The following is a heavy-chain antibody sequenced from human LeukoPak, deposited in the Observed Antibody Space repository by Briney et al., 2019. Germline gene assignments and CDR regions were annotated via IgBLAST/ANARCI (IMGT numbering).Heavy chain of an antibody. CDR1: GGSISSSSYY. J-gene: IGHJ4*02. D-gene: IGHD6-19*01. Sequence: SETLSLTCTVSGGSISSSSYYWGWIRQPPGKGLEWIGSIYYSGSTYYNPSLKSRVTISVDTSKNQFSLKLSSVTAADTAVYYCARGIAVAQQTIDYWGQGTLVTVSS. V-gene: IGHV4-39*01. CDR2: IYYSGST. CDR3: ARGIAVAQQTIDY.